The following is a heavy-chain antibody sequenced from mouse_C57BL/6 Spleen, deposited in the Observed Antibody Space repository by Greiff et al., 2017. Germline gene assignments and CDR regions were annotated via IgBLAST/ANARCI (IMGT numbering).Heavy chain of an antibody. Sequence: QVHVKQPGAELVKPGASVKLSCKASGYTFTSYWMPWVKQRPGQGLAWIGEIDPSDSYTNYNQKFKGKATLTVDTSSSTAYMPLSRLTSEDSAVYYGARSTSYGYDKGAWFADWGQGTLVTGSA. V-gene: IGHV1-50*01. D-gene: IGHD2-2*01. CDR1: GYTFTSYW. CDR3: ARSTSYGYDKGAWFAD. J-gene: IGHJ3*01. CDR2: IDPSDSYT.